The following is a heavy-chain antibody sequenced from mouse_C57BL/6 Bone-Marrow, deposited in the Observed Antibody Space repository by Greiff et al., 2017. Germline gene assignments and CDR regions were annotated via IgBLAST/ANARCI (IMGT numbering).Heavy chain of an antibody. CDR3: RWLLYAMDY. CDR2: IHPNSGST. V-gene: IGHV1-64*01. D-gene: IGHD2-3*01. J-gene: IGHJ4*01. CDR1: GYTFTSYW. Sequence: QVQLQQPGAELVKPGASVKLSCKASGYTFTSYWMHWVKQRPGQGLEWIGMIHPNSGSTKYNEKFKSKATLTVEKSSSTAYLQLSSLTSEDTAVYYCRWLLYAMDYWGQGTSVTVSS.